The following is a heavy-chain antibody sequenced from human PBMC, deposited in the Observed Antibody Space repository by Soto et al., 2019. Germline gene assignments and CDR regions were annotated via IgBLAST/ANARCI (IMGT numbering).Heavy chain of an antibody. CDR2: ITADNGNT. J-gene: IGHJ2*01. CDR3: ARSYSYGSFWYFDL. Sequence: QFQLVQSGAEVGNPGASVKLSCKASGFTFATYGITWVRQAPGQGLEWMGWITADNGNTNYAQNPQGRVTMTTDSATSTAYMELWRLRSDDTAVYYCARSYSYGSFWYFDLWGRGTLVTVSS. V-gene: IGHV1-18*04. D-gene: IGHD3-16*02. CDR1: GFTFATYG.